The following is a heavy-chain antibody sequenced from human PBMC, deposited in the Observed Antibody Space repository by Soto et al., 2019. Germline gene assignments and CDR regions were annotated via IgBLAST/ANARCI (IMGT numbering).Heavy chain of an antibody. CDR3: TRDLVGYDAFEV. CDR2: INCDSGGT. Sequence: QVHLVQSGAEVKKPGASVKVSCKTSGYTFSDYYLHWVRQAPGQGLEWMGRINCDSGGTTYPQKFQGRVTMTRDTSITTAYMDPSRLTSNDTAVYYCTRDLVGYDAFEVWGRGTLVAVSP. J-gene: IGHJ3*01. V-gene: IGHV1-2*02. CDR1: GYTFSDYY. D-gene: IGHD5-12*01.